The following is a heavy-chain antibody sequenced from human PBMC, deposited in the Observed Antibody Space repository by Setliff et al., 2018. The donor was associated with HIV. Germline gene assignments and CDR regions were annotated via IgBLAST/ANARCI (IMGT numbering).Heavy chain of an antibody. D-gene: IGHD4-4*01. V-gene: IGHV4-34*01. Sequence: SETLSLTCAVYGGSFSGYYWSWSRQPPGKGLEWIGVINHSGSTNYNPSLKSRVTISVDTSKNQFSLKLSSVTDADTAVYYCARVPWRGFYSNYVGPGYYYYYMDVWGKGTMVTVSS. J-gene: IGHJ6*03. CDR2: INHSGST. CDR1: GGSFSGYY. CDR3: ARVPWRGFYSNYVGPGYYYYYMDV.